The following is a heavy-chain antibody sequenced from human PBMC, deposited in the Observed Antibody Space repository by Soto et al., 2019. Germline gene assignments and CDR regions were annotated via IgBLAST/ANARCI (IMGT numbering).Heavy chain of an antibody. CDR3: AKSLPQYSGYDHDAFDI. CDR1: GFTFSSYG. J-gene: IGHJ3*02. CDR2: ISYDGSNK. V-gene: IGHV3-30*18. D-gene: IGHD5-12*01. Sequence: GESLKISCAASGFTFSSYGMHWVRQAPGKGLEWVAVISYDGSNKYYADSVKGRFTISRDNSKNTLYLQMNSLRAEDTAVYYCAKSLPQYSGYDHDAFDIWGQGTMVTVSS.